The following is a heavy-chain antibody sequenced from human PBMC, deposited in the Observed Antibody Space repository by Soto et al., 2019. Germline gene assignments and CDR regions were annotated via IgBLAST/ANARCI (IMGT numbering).Heavy chain of an antibody. CDR1: GGSISSGGYY. CDR3: SRPGYSNYDSDY. V-gene: IGHV4-31*03. Sequence: PSETLSLTCTVPGGSISSGGYYWSWIRQHPGKGLEWIGYIYYSGSTYYNPSLKSRVTISVDTSKNQFSLKLSSVTAADTAVYYCSRPGYSNYDSDYWGQGTLVTVSS. CDR2: IYYSGST. J-gene: IGHJ4*02. D-gene: IGHD5-12*01.